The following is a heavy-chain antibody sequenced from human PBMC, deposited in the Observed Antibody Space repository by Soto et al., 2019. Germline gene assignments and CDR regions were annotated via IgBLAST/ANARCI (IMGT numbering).Heavy chain of an antibody. V-gene: IGHV3-23*01. D-gene: IGHD3-3*01. J-gene: IGHJ4*02. CDR3: AKEPAYDFWSGCFDY. Sequence: HPGGSLRLSCASSGFTFSSYAMSCVRHAPGKGLEWVSAISGSGGSTYYADSVKGRFTISRDNSKNTLYLQMNSLRAEDTAVYYCAKEPAYDFWSGCFDYWGQGALVTVSS. CDR1: GFTFSSYA. CDR2: ISGSGGST.